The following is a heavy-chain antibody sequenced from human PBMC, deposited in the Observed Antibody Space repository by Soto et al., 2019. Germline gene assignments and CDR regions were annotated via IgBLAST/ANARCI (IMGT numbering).Heavy chain of an antibody. CDR1: GYTLTELS. CDR3: ATVFRGTISRYFDY. D-gene: IGHD3-9*01. J-gene: IGHJ4*02. V-gene: IGHV1-24*01. Sequence: ASVKVSCKVSGYTLTELSMHWVRQAPGKGLEWMGGFDPEDGETIYAQKFQGRVTMTEDTSTDTAYMELSSLRSEDTAVYYCATVFRGTISRYFDYWGQGTLVTVSS. CDR2: FDPEDGET.